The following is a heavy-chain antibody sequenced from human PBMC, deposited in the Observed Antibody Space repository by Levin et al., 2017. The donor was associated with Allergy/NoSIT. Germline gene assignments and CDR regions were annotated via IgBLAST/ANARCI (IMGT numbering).Heavy chain of an antibody. J-gene: IGHJ4*02. V-gene: IGHV3-9*01. CDR1: GFTFDDHS. Sequence: GGSLRLSCAASGFTFDDHSMQWFRQAAGKGPECVAFISWNSGYIVYADSVKGRFTISRDNARNSLYLQMSSLRPEDTAMYYCSKALVEYWGQGAKVIVSS. CDR2: ISWNSGYI. CDR3: SKALVEY.